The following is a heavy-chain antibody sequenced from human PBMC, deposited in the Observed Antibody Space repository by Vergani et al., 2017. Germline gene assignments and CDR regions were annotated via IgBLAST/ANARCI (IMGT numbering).Heavy chain of an antibody. CDR2: IVPVLGSA. V-gene: IGHV1-69*11. D-gene: IGHD3-22*01. Sequence: QVQLIQSGAEVKKPGSSVKVSCKVSGGTFIKHAISWVRQAPGQGLEWVGGIVPVLGSANYPQKFQGRVTFTAEESKSTVYMELSGLTSEDTAIYYCARAWDETSAYCSMSRIYFDLWGQGTLVTVSS. J-gene: IGHJ4*02. CDR1: GGTFIKHA. CDR3: ARAWDETSAYCSMSRIYFDL.